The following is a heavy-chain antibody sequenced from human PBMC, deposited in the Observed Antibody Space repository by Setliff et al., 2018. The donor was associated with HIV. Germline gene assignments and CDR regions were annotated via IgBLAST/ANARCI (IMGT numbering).Heavy chain of an antibody. CDR1: GESFSGYY. V-gene: IGHV4-34*01. CDR3: ARLPRQLLKGAAAYFDY. D-gene: IGHD5-18*01. J-gene: IGHJ4*02. Sequence: SETLSLTCAVYGESFSGYYWSWIRQPPGKGLEWIGEINHSGITNHSGSTNYNPSLKSRVTISVDTSKNQFSLKLSSVTAADTAVYYCARLPRQLLKGAAAYFDYWGQGTLVTVSS. CDR2: INHSGITNHSGST.